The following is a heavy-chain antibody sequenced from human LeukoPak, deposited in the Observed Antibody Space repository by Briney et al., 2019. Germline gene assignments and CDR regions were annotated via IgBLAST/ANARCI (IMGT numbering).Heavy chain of an antibody. Sequence: SETLSLTCTVSRASISPYYWTWIRQPAGKGLEWIGHVHTSGSTNYNPSLKSRVTMSIDTSTDQFSLKLNSVTAADTAVYYCAKEGMIRGVIDYWGQGTLVTVSS. CDR3: AKEGMIRGVIDY. CDR1: RASISPYY. J-gene: IGHJ4*02. V-gene: IGHV4-4*07. CDR2: VHTSGST. D-gene: IGHD3-10*01.